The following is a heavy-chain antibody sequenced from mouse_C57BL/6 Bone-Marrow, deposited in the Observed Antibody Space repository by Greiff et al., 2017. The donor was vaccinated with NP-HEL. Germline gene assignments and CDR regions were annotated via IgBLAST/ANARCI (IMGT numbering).Heavy chain of an antibody. CDR3: ARGYDGYYLFGY. J-gene: IGHJ2*01. V-gene: IGHV1-55*01. CDR2: IYPGSGST. Sequence: VQLQQPGAELVKPGASVKMSCKASGYTFTSYWITWVKQRPGQGLEWIGDIYPGSGSTNYNEKFKSKATLTVDTSSSTAYMQLSSLTSEDSAVYCWARGYDGYYLFGYWGQGATRTVSS. D-gene: IGHD2-3*01. CDR1: GYTFTSYW.